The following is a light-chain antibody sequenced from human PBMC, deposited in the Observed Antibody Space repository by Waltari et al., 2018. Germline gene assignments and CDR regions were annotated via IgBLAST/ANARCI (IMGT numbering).Light chain of an antibody. Sequence: EVVLTPSPGTLSLSPGERATPFCSASQSISRYLVWYQQRPGQAPRPLIYGASIRAAGSPDRFSGSGSGTDFALSISRLEPEDFAVYYCQNHERLPATFGQGTRVEIK. J-gene: IGKJ1*01. CDR2: GAS. CDR3: QNHERLPAT. CDR1: QSISRY. V-gene: IGKV3-20*01.